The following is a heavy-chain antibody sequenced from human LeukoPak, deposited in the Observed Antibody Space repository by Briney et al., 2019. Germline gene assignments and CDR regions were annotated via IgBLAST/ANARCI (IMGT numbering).Heavy chain of an antibody. J-gene: IGHJ4*02. V-gene: IGHV4-38-2*02. CDR3: ARWASISREPGGFFDH. CDR2: FCLGRDT. Sequence: KTSETLSLTCTVSGDSVTNDFFWGWVRQPPGKELEWIGSFCLGRDTYYRPSLKSRVTISVDTSKNQFSLNLNSVTAADTAVYYCARWASISREPGGFFDHWGQGTLVTVSS. CDR1: GDSVTNDFF. D-gene: IGHD1-14*01.